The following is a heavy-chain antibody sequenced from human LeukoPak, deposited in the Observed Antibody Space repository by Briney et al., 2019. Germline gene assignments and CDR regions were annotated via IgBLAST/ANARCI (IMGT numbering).Heavy chain of an antibody. J-gene: IGHJ3*02. CDR3: ARDSGWYLDAFDI. CDR2: IIPIFGTA. Sequence: SVKVSCKASGGTFSSYAISWVRQAPGQGLEWMGGIIPIFGTANYAQKFQGRVTITADESTSTAYMELSSLRSEDMAVYYCARDSGWYLDAFDIWGQGTMVTVSS. D-gene: IGHD6-19*01. CDR1: GGTFSSYA. V-gene: IGHV1-69*01.